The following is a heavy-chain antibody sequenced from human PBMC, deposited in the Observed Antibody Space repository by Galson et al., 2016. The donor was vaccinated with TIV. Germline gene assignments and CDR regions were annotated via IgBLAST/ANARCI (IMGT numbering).Heavy chain of an antibody. V-gene: IGHV1-2*04. CDR2: INPNSGGT. CDR3: AKIGQEHDAFAI. Sequence: SVKVSCKASGYTFTDYYIHWVRQAPGQGLEWMGWINPNSGGTMYAQKFQGWVTMTRDTSITTAYMELSRLKSDDTAVYYCAKIGQEHDAFAIWGQGTMVTVSS. J-gene: IGHJ3*02. D-gene: IGHD1/OR15-1a*01. CDR1: GYTFTDYY.